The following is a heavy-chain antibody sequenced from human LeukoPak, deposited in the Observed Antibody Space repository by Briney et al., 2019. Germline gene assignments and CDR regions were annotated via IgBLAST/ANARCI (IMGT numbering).Heavy chain of an antibody. CDR1: GFTVSSDY. J-gene: IGHJ6*02. D-gene: IGHD1-26*01. CDR2: IYSGGST. V-gene: IGHV3-66*01. CDR3: ARVGSRNYYYYGMDV. Sequence: PGGSLRLSCAASGFTVSSDYMNWVRQAPGKGLDWVSVIYSGGSTYYADSVRGRFTISRDSAKNTPYLQMNSLRAEDTAVYYCARVGSRNYYYYGMDVWGQGTTVTVSS.